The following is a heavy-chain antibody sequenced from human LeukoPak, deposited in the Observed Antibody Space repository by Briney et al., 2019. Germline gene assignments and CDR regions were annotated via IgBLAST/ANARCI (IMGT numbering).Heavy chain of an antibody. D-gene: IGHD2-2*01. CDR2: TRNKANSYTT. CDR1: GFTFSDHY. J-gene: IGHJ4*02. V-gene: IGHV3-72*01. Sequence: GGSLRLSCVASGFTFSDHYMDWVRQAPGKGQEWVGRTRNKANSYTTEYAASVKGRFTISRDDSKNSLYLQMNSLKTEDTAVYYCASLYCSSTSCYVDYWGQGTLVTVFS. CDR3: ASLYCSSTSCYVDY.